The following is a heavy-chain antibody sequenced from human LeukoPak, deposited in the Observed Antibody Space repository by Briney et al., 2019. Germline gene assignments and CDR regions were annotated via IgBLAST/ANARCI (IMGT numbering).Heavy chain of an antibody. CDR3: ARADYYDSSGYYDY. D-gene: IGHD3-22*01. J-gene: IGHJ4*02. V-gene: IGHV4-31*03. Sequence: SETLSHTCSVFGGSISSRHYYWSWIRQHPGKGLEWIGYISYSGSTYYNPSLRSRVAISADTSENQFSLKLSSVTAADTAVYYCARADYYDSSGYYDYWGQGTLVTVSS. CDR2: ISYSGST. CDR1: GGSISSRHYY.